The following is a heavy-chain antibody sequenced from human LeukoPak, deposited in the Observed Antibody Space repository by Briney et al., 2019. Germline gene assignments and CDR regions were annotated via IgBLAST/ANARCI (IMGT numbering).Heavy chain of an antibody. CDR2: IIPIFGTA. D-gene: IGHD5-18*01. V-gene: IGHV1-69*06. CDR1: GGTFSSYA. J-gene: IGHJ4*02. Sequence: GASVKVSCKASGGTFSSYAISWVRQAPGQGLEWMGGIIPIFGTANYAQKFQGRVTITADKSTSTAYMELSSLRSEDTAVYYCARAPTHSYGYHTRSGPFDYWGQGTLVTVSS. CDR3: ARAPTHSYGYHTRSGPFDY.